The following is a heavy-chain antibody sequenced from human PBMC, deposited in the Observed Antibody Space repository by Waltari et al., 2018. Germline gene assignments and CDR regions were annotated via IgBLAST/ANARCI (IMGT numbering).Heavy chain of an antibody. V-gene: IGHV3-21*01. CDR3: ARWRWHQSELDS. D-gene: IGHD1-26*01. Sequence: EVQLVESGGGLVQPGGSLRLACAASGFTLTSYSMNWVRQAPGKVLEWVSSIDTSGTSKYYAGSVKGRFTVSRDNARNSMYLEMDSLGAEDTAVYYCARWRWHQSELDSWGQGTLVTVSS. J-gene: IGHJ4*02. CDR2: IDTSGTSK. CDR1: GFTLTSYS.